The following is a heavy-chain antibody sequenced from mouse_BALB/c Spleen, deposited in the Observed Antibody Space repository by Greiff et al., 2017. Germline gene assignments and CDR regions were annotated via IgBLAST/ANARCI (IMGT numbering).Heavy chain of an antibody. CDR1: GFTFSSYT. V-gene: IGHV5-9*03. CDR2: ISSGGGNT. CDR3: ARYGYDGACFAY. Sequence: EVKLMESGGGLVKPGGSLKLSCAASGFTFSSYTMSWVRQTPEKRLEWVATISSGGGNTYYPDSVKGRFTISRDNAKNNLYLQMSSLRSEDTALYYCARYGYDGACFAYWGQGTLVTVSA. D-gene: IGHD2-2*01. J-gene: IGHJ3*01.